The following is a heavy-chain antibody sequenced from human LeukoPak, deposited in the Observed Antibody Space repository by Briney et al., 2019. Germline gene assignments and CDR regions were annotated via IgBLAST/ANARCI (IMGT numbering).Heavy chain of an antibody. J-gene: IGHJ4*02. CDR3: TRDRVSSDS. D-gene: IGHD3-16*02. CDR2: ISGSGGST. Sequence: SGGSLRLSCAAPGFTFSGFVMSWVRQAPGKGLEWVSAISGSGGSTYYADSVKGRFTISRDNSKNTLYLQMNSLRAEDTAVYYCTRDRVSSDSWGQGTLVIVSS. V-gene: IGHV3-23*01. CDR1: GFTFSGFV.